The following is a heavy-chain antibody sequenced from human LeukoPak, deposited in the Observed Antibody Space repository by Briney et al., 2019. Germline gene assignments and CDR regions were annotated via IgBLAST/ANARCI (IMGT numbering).Heavy chain of an antibody. CDR3: ARGGVAAAGNEFDY. J-gene: IGHJ4*02. D-gene: IGHD6-13*01. Sequence: SGGSLRLSCAASGFTFSSYGMHWVRQAPGKGLEWVAVIWYDGSNKYYADSVKGRFTISRDNSKNTLYLQMNSLRAEDTAVYYCARGGVAAAGNEFDYWGQGTLVTVSS. V-gene: IGHV3-33*01. CDR2: IWYDGSNK. CDR1: GFTFSSYG.